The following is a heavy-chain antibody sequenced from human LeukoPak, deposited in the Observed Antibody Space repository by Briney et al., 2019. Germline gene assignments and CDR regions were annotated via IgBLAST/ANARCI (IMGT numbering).Heavy chain of an antibody. D-gene: IGHD5-18*01. CDR2: ISAYNGNT. Sequence: ASVKVSCKASGYTFTSYGISWVRQAPGQGLEWMGWISAYNGNTNYAQKLQGRVTMTTDTFTSTAYMELRSLRSDDTAVYYCARGVDTAMVRYYYYGMDVWGQGTTVTVSS. J-gene: IGHJ6*02. CDR1: GYTFTSYG. V-gene: IGHV1-18*01. CDR3: ARGVDTAMVRYYYYGMDV.